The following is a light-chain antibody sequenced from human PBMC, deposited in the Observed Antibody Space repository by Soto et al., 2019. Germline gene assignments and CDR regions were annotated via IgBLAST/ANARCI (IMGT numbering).Light chain of an antibody. CDR2: WAS. J-gene: IGKJ2*01. Sequence: DIVMTQSPDSLAVSLGERATINCKSSQSVLGSSNSKRYLAWYQQKPGQPPKLLIYWASTRESGVPDRFSGSGSGTDFTLTISGLQAEDVAVYYCHQYYTTPHTFGQGTKLEIK. CDR3: HQYYTTPHT. CDR1: QSVLGSSNSKRY. V-gene: IGKV4-1*01.